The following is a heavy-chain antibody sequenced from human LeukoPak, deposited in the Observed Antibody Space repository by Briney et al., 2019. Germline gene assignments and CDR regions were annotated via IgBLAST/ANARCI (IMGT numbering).Heavy chain of an antibody. CDR3: ARGVENYDLDV. Sequence: ASVKVSCKASGDTFRTYAVNWVRQAPGQGPEWMGGRNPIIGTVNYAQKFQGRLTITTDESTSTAYMELSSLRFEDTAIYYCARGVENYDLDVWGKGTTVIVSS. CDR1: GDTFRTYA. CDR2: RNPIIGTV. V-gene: IGHV1-69*05. J-gene: IGHJ6*04. D-gene: IGHD2-15*01.